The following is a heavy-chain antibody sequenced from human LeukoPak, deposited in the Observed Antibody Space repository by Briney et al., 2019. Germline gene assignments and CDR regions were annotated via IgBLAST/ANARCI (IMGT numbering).Heavy chain of an antibody. V-gene: IGHV3-30*18. CDR3: AKDQEVAAAGTWGSIDY. J-gene: IGHJ4*02. CDR1: GFTFSSHG. D-gene: IGHD6-13*01. Sequence: GGSLRLSCAASGFTFSSHGMHWVRQAPGKGLEWVAVISSDGNNKYYADSVKGRFTISRDNSKHTLYLQMNSLRPEDTAIYYCAKDQEVAAAGTWGSIDYWGQGTLVTVSS. CDR2: ISSDGNNK.